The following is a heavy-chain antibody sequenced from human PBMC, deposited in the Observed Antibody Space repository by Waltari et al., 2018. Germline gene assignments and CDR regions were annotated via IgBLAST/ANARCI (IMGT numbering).Heavy chain of an antibody. D-gene: IGHD3-10*01. CDR3: ARDYYGSGSYYKVGNWFDP. CDR1: GGSIRSGGYY. Sequence: QVQLQESGPGLVKPSQTLSLTCTVSGGSIRSGGYYWSWIRQHPGKGLEWIGYIYYSGSTEYNPSLKSRVTISVDTSKNQFSLKLSSVTAADTAVYYCARDYYGSGSYYKVGNWFDPWGQGTLVTVSS. V-gene: IGHV4-31*03. CDR2: IYYSGST. J-gene: IGHJ5*02.